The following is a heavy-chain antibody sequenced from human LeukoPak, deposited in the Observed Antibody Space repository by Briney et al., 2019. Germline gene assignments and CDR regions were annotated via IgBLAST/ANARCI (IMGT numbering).Heavy chain of an antibody. Sequence: PSETLSFTCPVSGVSVSVAGYYWSWLRQHPGKGLEWFGYIYHSGNTFYNPSLKSRVKISVYTSKNQFSLKLSSVTAADTAVYYWVSGKRGYSSSWYAYWGQGTLVTVSS. D-gene: IGHD6-13*01. V-gene: IGHV4-31*03. J-gene: IGHJ4*02. CDR2: IYHSGNT. CDR3: VSGKRGYSSSWYAY. CDR1: GVSVSVAGYY.